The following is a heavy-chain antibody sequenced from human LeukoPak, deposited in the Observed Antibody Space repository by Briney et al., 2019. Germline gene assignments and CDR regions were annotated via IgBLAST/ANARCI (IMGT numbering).Heavy chain of an antibody. J-gene: IGHJ6*03. CDR3: ARGIVVVPAAADDYYYYMDV. CDR1: GFTFSSYA. Sequence: GGSLRLSCAASGFTFSSYAMHWVRQAPGKGLEWVAVISYDGSNKYYADSVKGRFTISRDNSKNTLYLQMNSLRAEDTAVYYCARGIVVVPAAADDYYYYMDVWGKGTTVTVSS. V-gene: IGHV3-30-3*01. CDR2: ISYDGSNK. D-gene: IGHD2-2*01.